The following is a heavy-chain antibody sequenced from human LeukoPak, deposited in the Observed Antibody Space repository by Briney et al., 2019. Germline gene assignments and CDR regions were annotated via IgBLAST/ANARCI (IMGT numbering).Heavy chain of an antibody. CDR3: ARDRGDYYDSSGYLDY. CDR1: GGTFSSYA. Sequence: RRASVKVSCKASGGTFSSYAISWVRQAPGQGLEWMGRIIPILGIANYAQKSQGRVTITADKSTSTAYMELSSLRSEDTAVYYCARDRGDYYDSSGYLDYWGQGTLVTVSS. CDR2: IIPILGIA. V-gene: IGHV1-69*04. D-gene: IGHD3-22*01. J-gene: IGHJ4*02.